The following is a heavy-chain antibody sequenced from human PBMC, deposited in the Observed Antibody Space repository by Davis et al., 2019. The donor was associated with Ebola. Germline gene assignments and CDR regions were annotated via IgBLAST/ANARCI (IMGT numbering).Heavy chain of an antibody. Sequence: PSETLSLTCNVSGDSMKNYFWSWIRQPPGKEPEWLGYFYYTGTTRYKPSLTSRVTVSGDMSKNQLSLSLTSVTAEDTAVYYCARGRHNWNTLDLWGPGTLVTVSS. CDR3: ARGRHNWNTLDL. D-gene: IGHD1/OR15-1a*01. J-gene: IGHJ5*02. V-gene: IGHV4-59*01. CDR2: FYYTGTT. CDR1: GDSMKNYF.